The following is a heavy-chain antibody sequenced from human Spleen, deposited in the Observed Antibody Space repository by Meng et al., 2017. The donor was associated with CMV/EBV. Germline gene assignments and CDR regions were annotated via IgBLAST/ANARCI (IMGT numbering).Heavy chain of an antibody. Sequence: SETLSLTCIVSGGSISNHYWSWIRQSPGKGLEWIAYIYYSGRKNYNPSFKSRVTISVDTSKNQFSLKLSSLTAADTAVYYCARRAFSHYGMDVWGQGTTVTVSS. J-gene: IGHJ6*02. CDR1: GGSISNHY. CDR2: IYYSGRK. V-gene: IGHV4-59*11. CDR3: ARRAFSHYGMDV.